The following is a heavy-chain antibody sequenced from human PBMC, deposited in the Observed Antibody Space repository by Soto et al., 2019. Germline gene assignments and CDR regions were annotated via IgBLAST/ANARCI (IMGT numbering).Heavy chain of an antibody. CDR2: TMPIYDTA. J-gene: IGHJ4*02. V-gene: IGHV1-69*01. Sequence: QVQLVQSGAEVKKPGSSVKVSCKASGGTFRNYVISWLRQAPGQGLEWMGGTMPIYDTANYAQKFQGRVTITADESTTTVYMEVSGLRSEDTAVYYCARYWSSGTYYGAFDNWGQGTLVTVSS. CDR1: GGTFRNYV. CDR3: ARYWSSGTYYGAFDN. D-gene: IGHD3-22*01.